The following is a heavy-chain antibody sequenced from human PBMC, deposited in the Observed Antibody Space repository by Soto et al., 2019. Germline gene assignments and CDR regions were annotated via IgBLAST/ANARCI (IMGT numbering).Heavy chain of an antibody. V-gene: IGHV1-18*04. CDR3: ARPMGWFDP. CDR2: ISAYNGDT. CDR1: GYTFTSYG. Sequence: QVQLVQSGAEVKKPGASVKVSCKASGYTFTSYGISWVRQAPGQGLEWMGWISAYNGDTKYAQKFQGRVTMTTDTSTRTAYMELRSLTSHDTAVYYCARPMGWFDPWGQGTLVIVSS. J-gene: IGHJ5*02. D-gene: IGHD3-10*01.